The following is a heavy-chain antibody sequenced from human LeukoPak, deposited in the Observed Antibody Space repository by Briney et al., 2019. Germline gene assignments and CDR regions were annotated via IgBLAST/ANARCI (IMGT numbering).Heavy chain of an antibody. V-gene: IGHV3-33*08. J-gene: IGHJ6*03. D-gene: IGHD4-17*01. Sequence: GGSLRLSCAASGFTFSSYGMHWVRQAPGKGLEWVAVIWYDGSNKYYADSVKGRFTISRDNSKNTLYLQMNSLRAEDAAVYYCARYGADYGDYYYYYMDAWGKGTTVTVSS. CDR2: IWYDGSNK. CDR1: GFTFSSYG. CDR3: ARYGADYGDYYYYYMDA.